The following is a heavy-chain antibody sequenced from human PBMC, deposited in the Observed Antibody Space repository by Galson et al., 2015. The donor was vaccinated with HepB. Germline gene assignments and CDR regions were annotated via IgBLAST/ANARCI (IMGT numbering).Heavy chain of an antibody. Sequence: SLRLSCAASGFTFSSYSMNWVRQAPGKGLEWVSSISSSSSYIYYADSVKGRFTISRDNAKNSLYLQMNSLRAEDTAVYYCARDLPAAADPGAFDYWGQGTLVTVSS. V-gene: IGHV3-21*01. J-gene: IGHJ4*02. CDR3: ARDLPAAADPGAFDY. CDR2: ISSSSSYI. CDR1: GFTFSSYS. D-gene: IGHD6-13*01.